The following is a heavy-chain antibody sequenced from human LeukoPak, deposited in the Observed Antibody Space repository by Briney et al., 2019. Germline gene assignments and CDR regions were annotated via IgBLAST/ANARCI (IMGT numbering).Heavy chain of an antibody. V-gene: IGHV1-46*01. CDR1: GYTFTDYY. D-gene: IGHD6-19*01. CDR2: INPSGDST. CDR3: AREPAVAGYFDY. Sequence: ASVKVSCKASGYTFTDYYMHWVRQAPGQGLEWMGVINPSGDSTNYAQKFQGRVTMTRDTSTRTVHMELSSLSSEDTAVFYCAREPAVAGYFDYWGQGTLVTVSS. J-gene: IGHJ4*02.